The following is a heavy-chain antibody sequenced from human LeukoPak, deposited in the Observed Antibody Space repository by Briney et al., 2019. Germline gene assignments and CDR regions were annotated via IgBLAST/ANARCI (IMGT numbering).Heavy chain of an antibody. CDR1: GFTFNNYA. J-gene: IGHJ2*01. Sequence: GGSLRLSRAASGFTFNNYAMSWVRQAPGKGLEWVSAISGSGAGTSYADSVKGRFTISRDNSKNTLFLQMNSLSADDTAIYYCAKGLSDWPFWYFDPSGRGSLVTVSS. CDR3: AKGLSDWPFWYFDP. V-gene: IGHV3-23*01. D-gene: IGHD6-19*01. CDR2: ISGSGAGT.